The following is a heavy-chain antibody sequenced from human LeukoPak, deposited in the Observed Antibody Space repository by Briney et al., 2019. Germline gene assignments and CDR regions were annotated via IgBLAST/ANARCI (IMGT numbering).Heavy chain of an antibody. J-gene: IGHJ4*02. CDR1: GGTFSSYA. V-gene: IGHV1-69*05. D-gene: IGHD6-6*01. Sequence: ASVKVSCKASGGTFSSYAISWVRQAPGQGLEWMGGITPIFGTANYAQKFQGRVTMTRDTSTSTVYMELSSLRSEDTAVYYCARTYSNSSPFDYWGQGTLVPVSS. CDR3: ARTYSNSSPFDY. CDR2: ITPIFGTA.